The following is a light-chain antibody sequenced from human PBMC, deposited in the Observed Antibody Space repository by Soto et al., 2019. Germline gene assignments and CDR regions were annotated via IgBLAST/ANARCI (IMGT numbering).Light chain of an antibody. J-gene: IGLJ3*02. V-gene: IGLV1-51*01. CDR1: SSNIRNNY. CDR3: GTWDSSLSARV. CDR2: DNN. Sequence: QSVLTQPPSVSAAPGQKVTISCSGSSSNIRNNYVSWYQQLAGTAPKLLIYDNNKRPSGIPDRFSGSKSGTSATLGITGLQTGDEADYYCGTWDSSLSARVFGGGTKLTVL.